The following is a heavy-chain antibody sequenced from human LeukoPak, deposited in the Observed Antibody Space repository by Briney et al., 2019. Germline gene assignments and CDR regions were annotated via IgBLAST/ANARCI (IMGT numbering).Heavy chain of an antibody. CDR1: GFTFSSYG. V-gene: IGHV3-30*03. CDR3: ARVDSAGGY. D-gene: IGHD5-18*01. CDR2: ISYDGSNK. Sequence: GGSLRLSCAASGFTFSSYGMHWVRQAPGKGLEGVAVISYDGSNKYYADSVKGRFTISRDNSENTLYLQMNSLRAEDTALYYCARVDSAGGYWGQGTLVTVSS. J-gene: IGHJ4*02.